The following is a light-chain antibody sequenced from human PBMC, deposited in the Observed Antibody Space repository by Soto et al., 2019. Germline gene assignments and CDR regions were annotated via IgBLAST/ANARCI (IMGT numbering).Light chain of an antibody. V-gene: IGKV1-5*03. Sequence: DIQMTQSPSTLSASVGDRVTITCRARQIISSWLAWYQQKPGKAPKLLIHKASSLESGVPSRFSGSGSGTEFTLTISSLQPDDFATYYCQQYSRYRTFGQGAKVDI. CDR2: KAS. J-gene: IGKJ1*01. CDR3: QQYSRYRT. CDR1: QIISSW.